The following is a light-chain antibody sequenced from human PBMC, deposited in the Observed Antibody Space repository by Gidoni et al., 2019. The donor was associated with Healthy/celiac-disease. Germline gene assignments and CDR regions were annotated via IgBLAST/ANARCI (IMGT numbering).Light chain of an antibody. Sequence: EIVMTQSPATLSVSPGERATLSCRASQSVSSNLSWYQQKPGQAPRLLIYGASTRAPGIPARFSGSGSGTEFTLTISSLQSEDFAVYYCQQYNNWHPLTFGGGTKVEIK. CDR2: GAS. CDR1: QSVSSN. V-gene: IGKV3-15*01. CDR3: QQYNNWHPLT. J-gene: IGKJ4*01.